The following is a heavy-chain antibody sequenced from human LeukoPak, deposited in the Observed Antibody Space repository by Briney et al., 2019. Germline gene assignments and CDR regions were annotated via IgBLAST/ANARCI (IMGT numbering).Heavy chain of an antibody. CDR3: ARGSKRRAAMLSRSGNWNYRSYYYYYYMDV. D-gene: IGHD1-7*01. Sequence: GGSLRLSCAASGFTFSSYSMNWVRQAPGKGLEWVSSISSSSSYIYYADSVKGRFTISRDNAKNSLYLQMNSLRAEDTGVYYCARGSKRRAAMLSRSGNWNYRSYYYYYYMDVWGKGTTVTVSS. CDR1: GFTFSSYS. J-gene: IGHJ6*03. CDR2: ISSSSSYI. V-gene: IGHV3-21*01.